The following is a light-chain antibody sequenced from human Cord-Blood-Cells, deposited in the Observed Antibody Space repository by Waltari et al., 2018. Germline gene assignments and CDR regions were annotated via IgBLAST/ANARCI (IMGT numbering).Light chain of an antibody. J-gene: IGKJ2*01. V-gene: IGKV3-15*01. CDR3: QQYNNWPPVYT. Sequence: EIVMTQPPATLFVSPGERATLSCRASQSVSSNLAWYQQKPGQAPRLLIYGASTRATGIPARFSGSGSGTEFTLTISSLQSEDFAVYYCQQYNNWPPVYTFGQGTKLEIK. CDR1: QSVSSN. CDR2: GAS.